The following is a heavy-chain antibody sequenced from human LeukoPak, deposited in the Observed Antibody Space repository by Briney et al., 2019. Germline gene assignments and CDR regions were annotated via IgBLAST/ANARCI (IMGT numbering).Heavy chain of an antibody. J-gene: IGHJ4*02. CDR2: ISGGGDST. D-gene: IGHD3-16*01. CDR3: ARDRGGSNRGDY. CDR1: GFTFSSYA. Sequence: GGSLRLSCAASGFTFSSYAMSWVRQAPGKGLEWVSGISGGGDSTYYADSVKGRFTISRDNAKNSLYLQMNSLRAEDTAVYYCARDRGGSNRGDYWGQGTLVTVSS. V-gene: IGHV3-23*01.